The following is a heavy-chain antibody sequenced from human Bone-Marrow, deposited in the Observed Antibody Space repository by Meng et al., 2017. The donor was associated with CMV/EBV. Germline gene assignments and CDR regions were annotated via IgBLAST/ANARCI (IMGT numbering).Heavy chain of an antibody. Sequence: GGSLRLSCAASGFTFDDYAMHWVRQAPGKGLEWVSGVSWNSGNIGYADSVKGRFTISRDNAKNSLYLQMNSLRAEDTALYHCAKAINYHDTSVDHWGQGTLVTVSS. V-gene: IGHV3-9*01. CDR1: GFTFDDYA. D-gene: IGHD3-22*01. J-gene: IGHJ4*02. CDR3: AKAINYHDTSVDH. CDR2: VSWNSGNI.